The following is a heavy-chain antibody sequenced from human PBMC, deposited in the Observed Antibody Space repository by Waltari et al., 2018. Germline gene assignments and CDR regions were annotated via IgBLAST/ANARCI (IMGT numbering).Heavy chain of an antibody. CDR1: GYTFTGYY. CDR2: NNPNRGGT. Sequence: QVQLVQSGAEVKKPGASVKVSCKASGYTFTGYYMHWVRQAPGQGLEWMGRNNPNRGGTKYAQKLQGRVTMTRDTSISTAYMELSRLRSDDTAVYYCARFSAGIWWNDDGLVDFDYWGQGTLVTVSS. V-gene: IGHV1-2*06. D-gene: IGHD1-1*01. CDR3: ARFSAGIWWNDDGLVDFDY. J-gene: IGHJ4*02.